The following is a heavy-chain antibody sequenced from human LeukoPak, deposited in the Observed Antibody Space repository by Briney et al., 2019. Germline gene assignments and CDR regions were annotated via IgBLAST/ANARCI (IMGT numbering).Heavy chain of an antibody. J-gene: IGHJ5*01. V-gene: IGHV4-59*01. Sequence: SETLSLTCTVSGASIGSYFWSWIRQPPGKGLEWIGYIYYGGGTNYNPSFESRITISVDASKNRISLNLTSVTASDTAIYYCARERGDYDSDNWFDSWGQGTLVTVSS. CDR3: ARERGDYDSDNWFDS. CDR2: IYYGGGT. D-gene: IGHD4-17*01. CDR1: GASIGSYF.